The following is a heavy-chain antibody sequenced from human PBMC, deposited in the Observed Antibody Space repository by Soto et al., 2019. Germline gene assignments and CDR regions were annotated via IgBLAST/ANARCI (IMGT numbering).Heavy chain of an antibody. CDR3: ARKYSGYDPCDY. CDR2: INHSGST. J-gene: IGHJ4*02. Sequence: QVQLQQWGAGLLKPSETLSLTCAVYGGSFSGYYWSWIRQPPGKGLEWIGEINHSGSTNYNPSLKNRVTISVDTSKNQFSLKLSSVTAADTAVYYCARKYSGYDPCDYWGQGTLVTVSS. CDR1: GGSFSGYY. D-gene: IGHD5-12*01. V-gene: IGHV4-34*01.